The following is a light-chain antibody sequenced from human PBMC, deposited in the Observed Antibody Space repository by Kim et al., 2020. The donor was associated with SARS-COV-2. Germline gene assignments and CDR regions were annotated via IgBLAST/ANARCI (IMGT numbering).Light chain of an antibody. CDR2: WAS. J-gene: IGKJ4*01. CDR1: QSVLYSSNNKNY. CDR3: QQYYSTLT. V-gene: IGKV4-1*01. Sequence: DIVMTQSPYSLAVSLGERATINCKSSQSVLYSSNNKNYLAWYQQKPGQPPKLLIYWASTRESGVPDRFGGSGSGTDFTLTISSLQAEDVAIYYCQQYYSTLTFGGGTKVDIK.